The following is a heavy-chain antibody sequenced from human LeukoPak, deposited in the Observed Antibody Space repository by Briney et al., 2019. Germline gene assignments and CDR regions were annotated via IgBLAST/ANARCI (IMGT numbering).Heavy chain of an antibody. CDR2: IYYTGST. CDR3: ASRKLGNDY. J-gene: IGHJ4*02. V-gene: IGHV4-59*01. Sequence: NSSETLSLTCTVSGGSISSYYWSWIRQSPGKGLEWIGYIYYTGSTSYNPSLRSRVTMSADTSKNQFSLKLSSVTAADTAVYYCASRKLGNDYWGQGTLVTVSS. D-gene: IGHD7-27*01. CDR1: GGSISSYY.